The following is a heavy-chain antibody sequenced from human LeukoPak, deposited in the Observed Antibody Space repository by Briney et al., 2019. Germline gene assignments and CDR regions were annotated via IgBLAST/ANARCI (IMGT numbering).Heavy chain of an antibody. Sequence: GGFLRLSCAASGFTFSSSGMHWVRQAPGKGLEWVAVISYDGRSKYYGDSVKGRFTISRDNAKNSLYLQMSNLRAEDTAVYFCARGGGLDVWGQGATVTVSS. J-gene: IGHJ6*02. CDR3: ARGGGLDV. CDR1: GFTFSSSG. V-gene: IGHV3-30*03. CDR2: ISYDGRSK. D-gene: IGHD3-16*01.